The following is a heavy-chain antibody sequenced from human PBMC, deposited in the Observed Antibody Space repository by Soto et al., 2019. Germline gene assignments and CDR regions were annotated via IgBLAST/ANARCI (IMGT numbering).Heavy chain of an antibody. D-gene: IGHD5-12*01. CDR2: ISDSADSA. J-gene: IGHJ5*02. V-gene: IGHV3-23*01. Sequence: GGSLRLSCAASGFTFRIYAMSWVRQVPGKGLEWVSTISDSADSAYYADSVKGRFTISRDNSKNTLYLQMSSLRAEDTAVYYCVKDPNSGYDYEWSDPWGQGTLVTVSS. CDR3: VKDPNSGYDYEWSDP. CDR1: GFTFRIYA.